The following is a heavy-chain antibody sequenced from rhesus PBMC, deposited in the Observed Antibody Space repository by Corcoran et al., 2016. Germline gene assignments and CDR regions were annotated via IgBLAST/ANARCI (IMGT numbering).Heavy chain of an antibody. CDR2: ITYSGST. CDR3: ARDITGTHYGLDS. CDR1: GGPISSGYYY. J-gene: IGHJ6*01. V-gene: IGHV4-122*02. D-gene: IGHD1-26*01. Sequence: QVQLQESGPGLVKPSVTPSLTLAVSGGPISSGYYYWRWLRSPPGQGLEWIGYITYSGSTSYNPSLKSRVTISRDTSKNQFSLKLSSVTAADTAVYYCARDITGTHYGLDSWGQGVVVTVSS.